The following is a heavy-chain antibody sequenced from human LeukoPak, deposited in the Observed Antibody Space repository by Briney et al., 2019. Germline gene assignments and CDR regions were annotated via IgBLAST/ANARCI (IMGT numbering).Heavy chain of an antibody. V-gene: IGHV5-51*01. J-gene: IGHJ5*02. CDR2: IYPGDSDT. CDR1: GYSFTSYW. D-gene: IGHD6-19*01. Sequence: GESLKISCKGSGYSFTSYWIGWVRQMPGKGLEWMGIIYPGDSDTRYSPSFQGQVTISADKSISTAYLQWSSLKASDTAMYYCARRGSSGWSRENWFDPWGQGTLVTVSS. CDR3: ARRGSSGWSRENWFDP.